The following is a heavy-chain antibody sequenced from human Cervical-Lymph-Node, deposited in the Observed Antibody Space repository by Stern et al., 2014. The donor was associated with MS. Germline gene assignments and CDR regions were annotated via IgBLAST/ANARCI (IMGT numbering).Heavy chain of an antibody. CDR3: ALSSETSDRWYSLGYDL. V-gene: IGHV1-69*01. D-gene: IGHD6-13*01. CDR1: GGTFSKFP. Sequence: HVQLGQPGAEVTKPGSSVKGSCKASGGTFSKFPSSWVRQAPGQGLAWMGGSFPVFGTPTYAQEFRGRVTITADVSTSTVYMELSSLRSDDTAVYYCALSSETSDRWYSLGYDLWGQGTLVTVSS. CDR2: SFPVFGTP. J-gene: IGHJ5*02.